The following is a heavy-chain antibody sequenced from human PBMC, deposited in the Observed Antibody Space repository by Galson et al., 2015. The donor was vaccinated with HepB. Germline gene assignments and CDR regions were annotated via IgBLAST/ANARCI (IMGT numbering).Heavy chain of an antibody. J-gene: IGHJ6*02. CDR1: GFTFSSYG. V-gene: IGHV3-30*18. D-gene: IGHD5-24*01. Sequence: SLRLSCAASGFTFSSYGMHWVRQAPGEGLEWVAVISYDGSNKYYADSVKGRFTISRDNSKNTLYLQMNSLRAEDTAVYYCAKRSSGYTSRGPYYYYGMDVWGQGTTVTVSS. CDR3: AKRSSGYTSRGPYYYYGMDV. CDR2: ISYDGSNK.